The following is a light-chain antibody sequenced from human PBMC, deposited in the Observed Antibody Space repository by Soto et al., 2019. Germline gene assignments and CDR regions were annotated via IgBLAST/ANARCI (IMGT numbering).Light chain of an antibody. Sequence: QSALTQVASVSASPGQSITISCTGSSSDVGGHNYVSWHQQHPGKAPKLMIYNVDYRPSGVSNRFSGSKSGNTASLTISGLQADDEAYYYCSSYADSSTVVFGGGTKVTVL. V-gene: IGLV2-14*03. CDR3: SSYADSSTVV. CDR2: NVD. J-gene: IGLJ2*01. CDR1: SSDVGGHNY.